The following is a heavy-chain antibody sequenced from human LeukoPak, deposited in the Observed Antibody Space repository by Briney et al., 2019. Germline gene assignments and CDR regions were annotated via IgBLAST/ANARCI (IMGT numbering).Heavy chain of an antibody. V-gene: IGHV1-46*01. CDR1: GYTFTSYY. CDR2: INPSGGST. CDR3: ARAPLYRASRYYYGMDV. D-gene: IGHD1-26*01. J-gene: IGHJ6*02. Sequence: GASVTVSCKASGYTFTSYYMHWVRQAPGQGLEWMGIINPSGGSTSYAQKFQGRVTMTRDTSTSTVYMELSSLRSEDTAVYYCARAPLYRASRYYYGMDVWGQGTMVTVSS.